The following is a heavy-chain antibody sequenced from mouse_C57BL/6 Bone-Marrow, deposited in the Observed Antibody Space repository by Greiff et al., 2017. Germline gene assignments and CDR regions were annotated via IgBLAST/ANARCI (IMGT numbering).Heavy chain of an antibody. V-gene: IGHV1-81*01. Sequence: QVQLQQSGAELARPGASVKLSCKASGYTFTSYGISWVKQRTGQGLEWIGEIYPRSGNTYYNGKFKGKATLTADKSSSTAYMELRSLTSEDSAVYFCALYYYGSSYTWGQGTTLTVSS. D-gene: IGHD1-1*01. CDR2: IYPRSGNT. J-gene: IGHJ2*01. CDR1: GYTFTSYG. CDR3: ALYYYGSSYT.